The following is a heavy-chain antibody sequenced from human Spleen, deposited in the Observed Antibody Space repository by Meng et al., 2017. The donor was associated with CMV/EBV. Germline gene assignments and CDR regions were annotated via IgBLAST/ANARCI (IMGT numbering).Heavy chain of an antibody. CDR1: GFTSTDAW. Sequence: SCAASGFTSTDAWMHWVRQAPGKGLEWVGRIKLKTGTTDYATPVKGRFTISRDDSKNMLFLQMNGLKTEDTAVYYCAADEEGYFETSGWGQGTLVTVSS. CDR3: AADEEGYFETSG. J-gene: IGHJ4*02. CDR2: IKLKTGTT. D-gene: IGHD3-22*01. V-gene: IGHV3-15*07.